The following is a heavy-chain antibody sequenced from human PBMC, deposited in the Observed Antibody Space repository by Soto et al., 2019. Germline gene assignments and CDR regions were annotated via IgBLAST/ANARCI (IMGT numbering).Heavy chain of an antibody. J-gene: IGHJ4*02. CDR3: TTDDPINKY. CDR2: IKNKADGGTT. CDR1: GFTFSNAW. V-gene: IGHV3-15*01. Sequence: GGSLRLSCAASGFTFSNAWMSWVRQAPGKGLEWVGRIKNKADGGTTDYTAPVKGRFTISRDDSRNTLYLQMNSLKIEDTAVYYCTTDDPINKYWGQGNLATVSS.